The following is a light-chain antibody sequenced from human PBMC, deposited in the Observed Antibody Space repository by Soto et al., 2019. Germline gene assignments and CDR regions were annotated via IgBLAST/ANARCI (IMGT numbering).Light chain of an antibody. CDR1: QSVSSSY. J-gene: IGKJ3*01. CDR3: QHYGTSAL. V-gene: IGKV3-20*01. CDR2: GAS. Sequence: EIVLTQSPGTLSLSPGERATLSCRASQSVSSSYLDWYQQKPGQALRLLIYGASNRATGIPDRFSVSASGTDFTLTISRLEPEYWAVYYCQHYGTSALFGPGTNVDIK.